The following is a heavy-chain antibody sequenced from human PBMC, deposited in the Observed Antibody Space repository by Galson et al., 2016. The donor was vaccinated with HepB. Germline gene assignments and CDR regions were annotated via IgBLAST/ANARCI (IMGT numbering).Heavy chain of an antibody. V-gene: IGHV3-53*01. CDR1: GVTVSSEY. Sequence: SLRLSCAKSGVTVSSEYMTWVRQAPGKGLEWISLIYRGGNTYYADSVRGRFTASSDDSKNTLYLQMNYLRADDTAVYFCATVGGNTYGLRTDGFDIWGQGTMVTVSS. D-gene: IGHD5-18*01. CDR2: IYRGGNT. CDR3: ATVGGNTYGLRTDGFDI. J-gene: IGHJ3*02.